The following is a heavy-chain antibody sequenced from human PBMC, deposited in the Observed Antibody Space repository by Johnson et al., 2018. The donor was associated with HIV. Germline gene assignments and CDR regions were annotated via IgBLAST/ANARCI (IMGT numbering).Heavy chain of an antibody. D-gene: IGHD6-6*01. J-gene: IGHJ3*02. Sequence: MQLVEFGGDLVQPGGSLRLSCAASGFTFSSYWMHWVRQAPGKGLVWVSRINSVGSSTSYADSVKGRCTISRDNAKNTLYLQMNSRRAEDTAVYYCARHSTSSTMGAFDIWGQGTMVTVSS. CDR1: GFTFSSYW. CDR3: ARHSTSSTMGAFDI. V-gene: IGHV3-74*02. CDR2: INSVGSST.